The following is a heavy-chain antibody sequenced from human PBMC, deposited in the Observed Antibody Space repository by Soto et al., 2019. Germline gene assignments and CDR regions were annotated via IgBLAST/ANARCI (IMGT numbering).Heavy chain of an antibody. J-gene: IGHJ6*02. D-gene: IGHD2-15*01. V-gene: IGHV1-18*01. Sequence: ASVKVSCKASGYTFTSYGISWVRQAPGQGLEWMGWISAYNGNTNYAQKLQGRVTMTTDTSTSTAYMELRSLRSDDTAVYYCARDIVVVVAATSSHYYYYYGMDVWGQGTTVTVSS. CDR2: ISAYNGNT. CDR1: GYTFTSYG. CDR3: ARDIVVVVAATSSHYYYYYGMDV.